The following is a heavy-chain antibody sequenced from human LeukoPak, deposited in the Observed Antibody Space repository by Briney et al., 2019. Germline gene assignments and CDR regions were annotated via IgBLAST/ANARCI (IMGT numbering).Heavy chain of an antibody. CDR1: GFTFSSYG. V-gene: IGHV3-30*18. D-gene: IGHD3-22*01. CDR2: ISYDGSNK. J-gene: IGHJ4*02. CDR3: AKVLSKGGGYYLTDY. Sequence: GRSQRLSCAASGFTFSSYGMHWVRQAPGKGLEWVAVISYDGSNKYYADSVKGRFTISRDNSKNTLYLQMNSLRPEDTAVYYCAKVLSKGGGYYLTDYWGQGTLVTVSS.